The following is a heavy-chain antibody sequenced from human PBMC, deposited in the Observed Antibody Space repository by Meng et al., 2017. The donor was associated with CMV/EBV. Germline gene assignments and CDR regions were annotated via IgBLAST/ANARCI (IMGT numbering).Heavy chain of an antibody. Sequence: ASVKVSCKASGYTFTSYDINWVRQATGQGLEWMGWMNPNSGNTGYAQKFQGRDTMTRNTSISTAYMELSSLRSEDTAVYYCARGLPWAPRLFRMVIGTRLGGMDVWGQGTTVTVSS. CDR2: MNPNSGNT. CDR1: GYTFTSYD. J-gene: IGHJ6*02. V-gene: IGHV1-8*01. D-gene: IGHD2-21*01. CDR3: ARGLPWAPRLFRMVIGTRLGGMDV.